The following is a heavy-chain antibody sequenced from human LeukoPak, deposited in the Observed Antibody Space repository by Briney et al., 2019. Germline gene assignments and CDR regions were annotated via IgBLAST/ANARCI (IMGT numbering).Heavy chain of an antibody. J-gene: IGHJ3*02. CDR1: GGTFSSYA. D-gene: IGHD2-2*02. CDR3: AFLGYCSSTSCYTAWYAFDI. Sequence: SVKVSCKASGGTFSSYAISWVRQAPGQGLEWMGGIIPIFGTANYAQKFRGRVTITTDESTSTAYMELSSLRSEDTAVYYCAFLGYCSSTSCYTAWYAFDIWGQGTMVTVSS. V-gene: IGHV1-69*05. CDR2: IIPIFGTA.